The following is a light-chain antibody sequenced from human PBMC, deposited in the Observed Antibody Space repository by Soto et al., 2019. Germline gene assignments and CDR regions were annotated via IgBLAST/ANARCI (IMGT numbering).Light chain of an antibody. Sequence: QSVLTQPPSVSGAPGQRGTISCTGSSSNIGAGYDVHWYQQLPGTAPKLLIYGNSNRPSGVPDRFSGSKSGTSASLAITGLQAEDEADYYCQSYDSSLSGSWVFGGGTKVTVL. CDR2: GNS. V-gene: IGLV1-40*01. CDR1: SSNIGAGYD. CDR3: QSYDSSLSGSWV. J-gene: IGLJ3*02.